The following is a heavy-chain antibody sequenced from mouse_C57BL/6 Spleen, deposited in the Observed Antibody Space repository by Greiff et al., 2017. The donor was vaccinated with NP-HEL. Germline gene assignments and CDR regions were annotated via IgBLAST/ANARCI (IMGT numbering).Heavy chain of an antibody. V-gene: IGHV5-4*03. J-gene: IGHJ2*01. CDR3: ARKRFDY. CDR1: GFTFSSYA. CDR2: ISDGGSYT. Sequence: EVMLVESGGGLVKPGGSLKLSCAASGFTFSSYAMSWVRQTPEKRLEWVATISDGGSYTYYPDNVKGRFTISRDNAKNNLYLQMSHLKSEDTAMYYCARKRFDYWGQGTTLTVSS.